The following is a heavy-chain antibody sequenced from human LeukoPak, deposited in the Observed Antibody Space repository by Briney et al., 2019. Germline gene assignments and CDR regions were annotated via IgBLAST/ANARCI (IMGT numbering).Heavy chain of an antibody. D-gene: IGHD1-26*01. J-gene: IGHJ4*02. V-gene: IGHV1-18*01. CDR2: ISSYSGST. Sequence: ASVKVSCKASGGTFSSYAISWVRQAPGQGLEWMGGISSYSGSTEYALKLQGRVTMTTETSTNTAYMELRSLRSDDTAVYYCARGATTDYWGQGTLVTVSS. CDR3: ARGATTDY. CDR1: GGTFSSYA.